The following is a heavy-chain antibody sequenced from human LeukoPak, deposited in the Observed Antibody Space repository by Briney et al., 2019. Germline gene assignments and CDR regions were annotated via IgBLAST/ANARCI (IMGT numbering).Heavy chain of an antibody. CDR3: ARPGARQRAYYFDY. CDR1: GFTFSSYS. J-gene: IGHJ4*02. CDR2: ISSSSSYI. V-gene: IGHV3-21*01. D-gene: IGHD1-1*01. Sequence: GGSLRLSCAASGFTFSSYSMSWVRQAPGKGLEWVSSISSSSSYIYYADSVKGRFTISRDNAKNSLYLQMNSLRAEDTAVYYCARPGARQRAYYFDYWGQGTLVTVSS.